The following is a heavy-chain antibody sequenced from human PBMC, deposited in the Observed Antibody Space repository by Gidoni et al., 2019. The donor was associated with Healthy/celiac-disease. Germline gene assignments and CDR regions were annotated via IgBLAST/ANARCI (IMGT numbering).Heavy chain of an antibody. D-gene: IGHD5-12*01. J-gene: IGHJ5*02. CDR3: ARGGYDFWFDP. CDR1: GYSISSGYY. Sequence: QVQLQESGPGLVKPSETLSLTCAVSGYSISSGYYWGWIRQPPGKGLEWIGRIYHSGSTYYNPSLKSRVTISVDTSKNQFSLKLSSVTAADTAVYYCARGGYDFWFDPWGQGTLVTVSS. V-gene: IGHV4-38-2*01. CDR2: IYHSGST.